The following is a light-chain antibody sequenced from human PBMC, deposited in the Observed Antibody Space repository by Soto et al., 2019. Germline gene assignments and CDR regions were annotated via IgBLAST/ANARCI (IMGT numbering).Light chain of an antibody. CDR2: EGT. V-gene: IGLV2-23*01. J-gene: IGLJ3*02. CDR3: YSYAGSSTRV. Sequence: QSALTQPASVSGSPGQSITISCTGTSSDVGSYNLVSWYQHHPGKAPKLMIYEGTTRPSGVSNRFSGSKSGNTASLTISGLQAEDEADYYCYSYAGSSTRVFGGGTKLTVL. CDR1: SSDVGSYNL.